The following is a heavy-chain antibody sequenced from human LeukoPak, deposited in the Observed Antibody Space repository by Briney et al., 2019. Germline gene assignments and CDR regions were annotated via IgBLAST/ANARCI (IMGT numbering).Heavy chain of an antibody. CDR2: ISYDGSNK. CDR1: GFTFSSYA. J-gene: IGHJ4*02. V-gene: IGHV3-30*19. D-gene: IGHD2-2*01. CDR3: ARLFRVVVPAANTHFDY. Sequence: GGSLRLSCAASGFTFSSYAMHWVRQAAGKGLEWVAVISYDGSNKYYADSVKGRFTISRDNSKNTLYLQMNSLRAEDTAVFYCARLFRVVVPAANTHFDYWGQGTLVTVSS.